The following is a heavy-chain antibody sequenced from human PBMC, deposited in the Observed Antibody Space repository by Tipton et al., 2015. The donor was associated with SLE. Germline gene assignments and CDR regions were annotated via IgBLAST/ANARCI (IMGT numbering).Heavy chain of an antibody. V-gene: IGHV4-59*11. J-gene: IGHJ4*02. CDR2: IYYSGST. Sequence: LRLSCSLSGGSITSHFWSWVRQPPGKGLEWIGYIYYSGSTTYTPSFKSRVSLSIDTSKNQFSLKLSSVTAADTAVYYCARDYYGSLENWGQGTLVTVSS. CDR1: GGSITSHF. CDR3: ARDYYGSLEN. D-gene: IGHD3-10*01.